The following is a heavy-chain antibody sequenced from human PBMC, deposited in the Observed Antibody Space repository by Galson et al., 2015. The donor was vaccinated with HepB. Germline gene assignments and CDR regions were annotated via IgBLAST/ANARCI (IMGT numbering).Heavy chain of an antibody. D-gene: IGHD3/OR15-3a*01. CDR1: GFTFKKYG. V-gene: IGHV3-30*04. J-gene: IGHJ6*02. Sequence: SLRLSCAASGFTFKKYGMHWVRQAPGKGLEWVALTSHDGRNKYYADSVKGRFTLSRDNSNNTLYLRMDSLRAEDTALYYCARDLVSGLFIKNCYGMDVWGPGTTVPVSS. CDR3: ARDLVSGLFIKNCYGMDV. CDR2: TSHDGRNK.